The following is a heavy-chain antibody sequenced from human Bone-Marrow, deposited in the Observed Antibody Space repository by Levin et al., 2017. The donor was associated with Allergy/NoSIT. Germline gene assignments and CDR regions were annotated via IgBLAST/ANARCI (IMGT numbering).Heavy chain of an antibody. Sequence: PGGSLRLSCAASGFTFSSYEMNWVRQAPGKGLEWVSYISSSGSTIYYADSVKGRFTISRDNAKNSLYLQMNSLRAEDTAVYYCARDVIAAAGYYYYGMDVWGQGTTVTVSS. J-gene: IGHJ6*02. D-gene: IGHD6-13*01. CDR1: GFTFSSYE. CDR3: ARDVIAAAGYYYYGMDV. CDR2: ISSSGSTI. V-gene: IGHV3-48*03.